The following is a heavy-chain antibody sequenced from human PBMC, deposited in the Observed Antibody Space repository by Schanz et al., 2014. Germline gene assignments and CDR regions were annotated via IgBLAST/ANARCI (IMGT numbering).Heavy chain of an antibody. CDR2: ISAGGTNT. CDR3: AKEGTVVSGSPRDY. J-gene: IGHJ4*02. D-gene: IGHD3-10*01. CDR1: GFTFSTYA. Sequence: VQLVESGGTLVKPGGSLRLSCAASGFTFSTYAMTWVRQAPGKGLEWVSSISAGGTNTYYADSVKGRFTLSRDNSKNTLYLQMNSLIVEDTAVYYCAKEGTVVSGSPRDYWGRGTLVTVSS. V-gene: IGHV3-23*04.